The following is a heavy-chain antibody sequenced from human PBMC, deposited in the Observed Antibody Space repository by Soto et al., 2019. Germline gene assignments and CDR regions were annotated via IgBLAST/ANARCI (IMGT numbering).Heavy chain of an antibody. D-gene: IGHD6-13*01. CDR1: GFSLSNARMG. V-gene: IGHV2-26*01. CDR2: IFSNDEK. Sequence: ASGPTLVNPTETLTLTCTVSGFSLSNARMGVSWIRQPPGKALEWLAHIFSNDEKSYSTSLKSRLTISKDTSKSQVVLTMTNMDPVDTATYYCARINAAAAGISDYWGQGTLVTVSS. J-gene: IGHJ4*02. CDR3: ARINAAAAGISDY.